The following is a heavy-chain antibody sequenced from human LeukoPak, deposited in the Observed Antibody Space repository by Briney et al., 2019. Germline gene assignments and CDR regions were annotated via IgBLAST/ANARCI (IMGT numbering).Heavy chain of an antibody. J-gene: IGHJ4*02. D-gene: IGHD3-22*01. Sequence: GASVKVSCKASGYTFTSYDINWVRQATGQGLEWMGWMNPNNGNTGYAQRFQGRVTLTRDTSISTAYMELSSLRSEDTAAYYCARGFLGYDSSDYAFSYYWGQGTLVTVSS. V-gene: IGHV1-8*01. CDR1: GYTFTSYD. CDR3: ARGFLGYDSSDYAFSYY. CDR2: MNPNNGNT.